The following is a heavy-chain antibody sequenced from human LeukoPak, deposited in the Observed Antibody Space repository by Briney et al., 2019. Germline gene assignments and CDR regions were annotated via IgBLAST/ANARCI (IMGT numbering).Heavy chain of an antibody. D-gene: IGHD6-6*01. CDR3: ARVTYSSSSMSLDGFDI. CDR1: GGSISSGSYY. CDR2: IYTSGST. V-gene: IGHV4-61*02. Sequence: PSQTLSLTCTVSGGSISSGSYYWSWIRQPAGKGLEWIGRIYTSGSTNYNPSLKSRVTRSVDTSKNQFSLKLSSVTAADTAVYYCARVTYSSSSMSLDGFDIWGQGTMVTVSS. J-gene: IGHJ3*02.